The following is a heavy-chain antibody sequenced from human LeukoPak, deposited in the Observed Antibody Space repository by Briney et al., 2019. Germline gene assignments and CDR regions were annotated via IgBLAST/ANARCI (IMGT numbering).Heavy chain of an antibody. Sequence: ASVKVSCKASGYTFTSYNINWVRQAPGQGLEWMGWINTYSGKTRFAQKFQGRVTMTTDTSTSTVYMELRSLRSGDTPVYYCARAYWDLPYFDYWGQGTRFIVSS. J-gene: IGHJ4*02. V-gene: IGHV1-18*01. CDR3: ARAYWDLPYFDY. CDR2: INTYSGKT. CDR1: GYTFTSYN. D-gene: IGHD2-8*02.